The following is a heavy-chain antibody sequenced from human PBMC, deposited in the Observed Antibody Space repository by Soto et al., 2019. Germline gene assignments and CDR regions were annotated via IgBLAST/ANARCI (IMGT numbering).Heavy chain of an antibody. Sequence: GASVKVSCKASGGTFSSYAISWVRQAPGQGLEWMGGIIPIFGTANYAQKFQGRVTITADESTSTAYMELSSLRSEDTAVYYCASRTSSRYYYYYGMDVWGQGTTVTVSS. D-gene: IGHD2-2*01. J-gene: IGHJ6*02. V-gene: IGHV1-69*13. CDR3: ASRTSSRYYYYYGMDV. CDR2: IIPIFGTA. CDR1: GGTFSSYA.